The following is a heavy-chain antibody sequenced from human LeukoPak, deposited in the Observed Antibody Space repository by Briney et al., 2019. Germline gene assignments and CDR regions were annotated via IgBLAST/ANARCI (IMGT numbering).Heavy chain of an antibody. Sequence: GGSLRLSCAASGFTFSNAWMSWVRQAQGKGLELVGRIKSKTDGGTTDYAAPVKGRFTISRDDSKNTLYLQMNSLRADDSAVYYCAKDWFNSGWAGFCSSWGQGTLVTVSS. CDR1: GFTFSNAW. CDR3: AKDWFNSGWAGFCSS. J-gene: IGHJ4*02. D-gene: IGHD6-19*01. CDR2: IKSKTDGGTT. V-gene: IGHV3-15*01.